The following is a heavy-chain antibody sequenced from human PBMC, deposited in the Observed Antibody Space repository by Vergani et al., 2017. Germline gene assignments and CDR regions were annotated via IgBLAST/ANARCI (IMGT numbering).Heavy chain of an antibody. Sequence: QVQLVESGGGVVQPGRSLRLSCAASGFTFSSYAMHWVCQAPGKGLEWVAVISYDGSNKYYADSVKGRFTISRDNSKNTLYLQMNSLRAEDTAVYYCAREIDYGGNGLGYWGQGTLVTVSS. CDR3: AREIDYGGNGLGY. J-gene: IGHJ4*02. CDR2: ISYDGSNK. D-gene: IGHD4-23*01. CDR1: GFTFSSYA. V-gene: IGHV3-30-3*01.